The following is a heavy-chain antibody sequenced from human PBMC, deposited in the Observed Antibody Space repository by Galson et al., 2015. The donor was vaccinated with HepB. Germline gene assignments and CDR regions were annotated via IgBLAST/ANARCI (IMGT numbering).Heavy chain of an antibody. D-gene: IGHD6-13*01. CDR1: GYTLTDLS. CDR3: ATSRIAAAVYYFDY. V-gene: IGHV1-24*01. J-gene: IGHJ4*02. CDR2: FDPEDGET. Sequence: SVKVSCKVSGYTLTDLSMHWVRQAPGKGLEWMGGFDPEDGETIYAQKCQGRVTMTEDTSSDTVYMELSSLRSEDTAVYYCATSRIAAAVYYFDYWCQGTLVTVSS.